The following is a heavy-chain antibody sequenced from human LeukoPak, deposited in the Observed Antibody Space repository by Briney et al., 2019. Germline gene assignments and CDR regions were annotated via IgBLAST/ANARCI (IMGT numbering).Heavy chain of an antibody. CDR3: ARGYGSGSYNSAFDI. Sequence: GGSLRLSCAASGFTFSSYAMHWVRQAPGKGLEWVAVISYDGSNKYYADSVKGRFTISRDNSKNTLYLQMNSLRAEDTAVYYCARGYGSGSYNSAFDIWGQGTMVTVSS. CDR1: GFTFSSYA. V-gene: IGHV3-30-3*01. D-gene: IGHD3-10*01. CDR2: ISYDGSNK. J-gene: IGHJ3*02.